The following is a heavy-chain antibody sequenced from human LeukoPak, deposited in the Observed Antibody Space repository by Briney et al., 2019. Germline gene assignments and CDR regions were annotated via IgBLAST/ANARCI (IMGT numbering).Heavy chain of an antibody. CDR1: GFTFSSYL. D-gene: IGHD2-15*01. J-gene: IGHJ3*02. V-gene: IGHV3-7*01. CDR2: IKQDGSEK. CDR3: ASSSGGSWNDAFDI. Sequence: GGSLRLSCAASGFTFSSYLMSWVRQAPGKGLEWVANIKQDGSEKYYVDSVKGRFTISRDNAKNSLYLQMNSLRAEDTAVYYCASSSGGSWNDAFDIWGQGTMVTVSS.